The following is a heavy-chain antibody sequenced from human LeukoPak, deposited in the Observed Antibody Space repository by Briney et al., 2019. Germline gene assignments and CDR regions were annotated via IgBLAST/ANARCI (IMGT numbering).Heavy chain of an antibody. CDR2: IYSGGST. D-gene: IGHD4-17*01. V-gene: IGHV3-53*01. Sequence: GGSLRLSCAASGFTVSGNYMSWVRQAPGKGLEWVSVIYSGGSTYSADSVKGRFTTSRDNSKNTLYLQMNSLRAEDTAVYYCARGRRDYGDYPYWGQGTLVTVSS. CDR3: ARGRRDYGDYPY. CDR1: GFTVSGNY. J-gene: IGHJ4*02.